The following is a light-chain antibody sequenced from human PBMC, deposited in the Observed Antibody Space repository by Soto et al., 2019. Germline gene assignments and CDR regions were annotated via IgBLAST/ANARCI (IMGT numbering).Light chain of an antibody. CDR1: QSISSW. V-gene: IGKV1-5*01. Sequence: VQLTQSPSTLSAYVGDRVTITCRASQSISSWLAWYPQKPGKAPKLLIYDASSLESGVPSRFSGSGSGTEFTLTISSLQPDDFGTYYGQQSRTFGQGTKADI. CDR2: DAS. J-gene: IGKJ1*01. CDR3: QQSRT.